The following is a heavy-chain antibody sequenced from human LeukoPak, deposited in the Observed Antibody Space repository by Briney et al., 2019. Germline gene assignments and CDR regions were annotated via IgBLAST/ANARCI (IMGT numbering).Heavy chain of an antibody. Sequence: GASVKVSCKASGYTFTSYGISWVRQAPGQGLEWMGWISAYNGNTNYAQKLQGRVTMTTDTSTSTAYMELRSLRSDGTAVYYCARATPGTGIRYYFDYWGQGTLVTVSS. D-gene: IGHD1-7*01. CDR3: ARATPGTGIRYYFDY. V-gene: IGHV1-18*01. CDR2: ISAYNGNT. CDR1: GYTFTSYG. J-gene: IGHJ4*02.